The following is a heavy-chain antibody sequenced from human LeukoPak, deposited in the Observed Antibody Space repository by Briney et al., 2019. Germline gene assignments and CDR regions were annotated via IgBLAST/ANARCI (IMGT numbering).Heavy chain of an antibody. CDR1: GFSLSTSGMC. Sequence: SGPTLVNPTQTLTLTCTFSGFSLSTSGMCVSWVRQPPGKALEWLALIDWDDDKYYSTSLKTRLTISKDTSKNQVVLTMTNMDPVDTATYYCARTPRYCSGGSCYSWFDPWGQGTLVTVSS. CDR2: IDWDDDK. J-gene: IGHJ5*02. CDR3: ARTPRYCSGGSCYSWFDP. D-gene: IGHD2-15*01. V-gene: IGHV2-70*20.